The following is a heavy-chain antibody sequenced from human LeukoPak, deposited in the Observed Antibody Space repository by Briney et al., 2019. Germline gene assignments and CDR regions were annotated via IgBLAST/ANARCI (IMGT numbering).Heavy chain of an antibody. D-gene: IGHD3-22*01. CDR1: GYTFTSYG. CDR3: ARCYDSSGYYSPSYYYYGMDA. J-gene: IGHJ6*02. Sequence: ASVKVSCKASGYTFTSYGISWVRQAPGQGLEWMGWISAYNGNTNYAQKLQGRVTMTTDTSTSTAYMELRSLRSDDTAVYYCARCYDSSGYYSPSYYYYGMDAWGQGTTVTVSS. V-gene: IGHV1-18*01. CDR2: ISAYNGNT.